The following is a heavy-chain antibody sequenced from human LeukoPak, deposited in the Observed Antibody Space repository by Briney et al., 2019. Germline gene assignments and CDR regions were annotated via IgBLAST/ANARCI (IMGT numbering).Heavy chain of an antibody. CDR3: ARTMVRGVIYIGYFQH. D-gene: IGHD3-10*01. V-gene: IGHV5-51*01. Sequence: GESLKISCKGSGYSFTSYWIGWVRQMPGKGLEWMGIIYPGDSDTRYSPSFQGQVTISADKSISTAYLQWSSLKASDTAMYYCARTMVRGVIYIGYFQHWGQGTLVTVSS. CDR1: GYSFTSYW. CDR2: IYPGDSDT. J-gene: IGHJ1*01.